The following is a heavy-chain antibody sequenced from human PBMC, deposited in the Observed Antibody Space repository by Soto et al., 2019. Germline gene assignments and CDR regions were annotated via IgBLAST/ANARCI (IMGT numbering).Heavy chain of an antibody. D-gene: IGHD3-10*01. CDR2: INAGTGST. Sequence: ASVKVSCKASGYTFTSYTLHWVRQAPGQRLEWMGWINAGTGSTKYSQNFQGRVTITRDTSASTAYMELSSLRSEDTAVYYCARSGVPPSPYFNSYRDVWGKGTPFPFSS. V-gene: IGHV1-3*01. J-gene: IGHJ6*03. CDR1: GYTFTSYT. CDR3: ARSGVPPSPYFNSYRDV.